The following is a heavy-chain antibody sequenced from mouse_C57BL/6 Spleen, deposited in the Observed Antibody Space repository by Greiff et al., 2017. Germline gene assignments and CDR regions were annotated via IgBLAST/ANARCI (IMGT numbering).Heavy chain of an antibody. CDR2: ISSGSSTI. V-gene: IGHV5-17*01. CDR1: GFTFSDYG. J-gene: IGHJ3*01. Sequence: VQLQQSGGGLVKPGGSLKLSCAASGFTFSDYGMHWVRQAPEKGLEWVAYISSGSSTIYYADTVKGRFTISRDNAKNTLFLQMTSLRSEDTAMYYCARLGTVPYWGQGTLVTVSA. D-gene: IGHD4-1*01. CDR3: ARLGTVPY.